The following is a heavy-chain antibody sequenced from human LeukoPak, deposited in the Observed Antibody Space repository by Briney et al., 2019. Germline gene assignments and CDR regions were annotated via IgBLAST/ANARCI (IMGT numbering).Heavy chain of an antibody. CDR1: GGTFSSYA. J-gene: IGHJ2*01. D-gene: IGHD3-22*01. Sequence: ASVKVSCKASGGTFSSYAISWVRQAPGQGLEWMGGIIPIFGTANYAQKFQGRVTITADKSTSTAYMELSSLRSEDTAVYYCAREDRVITWYFDLWGRGTLVTVSS. CDR3: AREDRVITWYFDL. CDR2: IIPIFGTA. V-gene: IGHV1-69*06.